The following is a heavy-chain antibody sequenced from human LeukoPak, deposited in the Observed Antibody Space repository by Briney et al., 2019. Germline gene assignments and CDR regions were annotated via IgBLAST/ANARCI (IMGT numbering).Heavy chain of an antibody. J-gene: IGHJ5*02. V-gene: IGHV4-59*08. CDR1: GGSISSYY. Sequence: SETLSLTCTVSGGSISSYYWSWIRRPPGKGLEWIGYIYYSGSTNYNPSLKSRVTISVDTSKNQFSLKLSSVTAADTAVYYCARLGVGGTEGNWFDPWGQGTLVTVSS. CDR2: IYYSGST. D-gene: IGHD3-3*01. CDR3: ARLGVGGTEGNWFDP.